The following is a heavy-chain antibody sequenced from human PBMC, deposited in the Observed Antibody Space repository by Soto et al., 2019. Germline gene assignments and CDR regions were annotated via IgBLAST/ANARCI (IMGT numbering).Heavy chain of an antibody. V-gene: IGHV6-1*01. Sequence: SQTLSLTCAISGDSVSSNSAAWNWIGQSPSRGLEWLGRTYYRSKWYNDYAVSVKSRMTINPDTSKNQFSLQLNSVTPEDTAVYYCSRDPVTMVRGRADYGMDVWGQGTTVTVSS. CDR2: TYYRSKWYN. CDR1: GDSVSSNSAA. D-gene: IGHD3-10*01. CDR3: SRDPVTMVRGRADYGMDV. J-gene: IGHJ6*02.